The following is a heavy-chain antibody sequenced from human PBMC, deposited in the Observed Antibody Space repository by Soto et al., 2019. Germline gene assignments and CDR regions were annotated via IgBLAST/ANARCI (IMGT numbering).Heavy chain of an antibody. J-gene: IGHJ4*02. CDR2: IYYSGST. D-gene: IGHD2-15*01. CDR1: GGSISSSSYY. Sequence: LEILSLTCTVSGGSISSSSYYWGWIRQPPGKGLEWIGSIYYSGSTYYNPSLKSRVTISVDTSKNQFSLKLSSVTAADAAVYYCARHTPAISISDHWGQGTLVTVS. V-gene: IGHV4-39*01. CDR3: ARHTPAISISDH.